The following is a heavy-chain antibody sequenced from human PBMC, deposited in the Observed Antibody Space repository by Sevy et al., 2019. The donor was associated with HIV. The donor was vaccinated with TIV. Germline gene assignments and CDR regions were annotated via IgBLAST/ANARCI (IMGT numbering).Heavy chain of an antibody. CDR2: ISGSGGST. D-gene: IGHD2-15*01. V-gene: IGHV3-23*01. J-gene: IGHJ4*02. CDR3: AKGYCSGGSCYSSY. Sequence: GGSLRLSCAASGFTFSSYAMSWVRQAPGKGLEWVSAISGSGGSTYYADSVKGRFTISRDNSKNTLYLQMNSLRAEDTAVYYCAKGYCSGGSCYSSYWGQGTLVTVSS. CDR1: GFTFSSYA.